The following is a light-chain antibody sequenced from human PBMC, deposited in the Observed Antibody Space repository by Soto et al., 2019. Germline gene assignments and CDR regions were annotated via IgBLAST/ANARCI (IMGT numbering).Light chain of an antibody. J-gene: IGKJ1*01. CDR1: QSISNY. CDR2: AAS. CDR3: QQSDSTPQT. V-gene: IGKV1-39*01. Sequence: DIQMTQSPSSLSASVGDRVTISCRASQSISNYLNWYQQKQGTAHKLLIYAASSLQSGVPSRFSGSGSGTDFTLTISSLQIEDFATYFCQQSDSTPQTFGQGTKVEIK.